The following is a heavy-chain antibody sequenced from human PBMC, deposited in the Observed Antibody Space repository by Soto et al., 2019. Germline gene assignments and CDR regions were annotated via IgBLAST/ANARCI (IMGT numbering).Heavy chain of an antibody. CDR2: IVTIVDSS. CDR1: GGTFSSYA. Sequence: QVQLVQSGAEVRQPASSVKVSCKTSGGTFSSYAISWVRQAPGQGLEWMGGIVTIVDSSTYAQKFQGKVKIIAYESMGKGNMELRRLRDGNTGVYYCVTVGAIPGHRDNWGEGNPVTVSS. V-gene: IGHV1-69*12. D-gene: IGHD1-26*01. CDR3: VTVGAIPGHRDN. J-gene: IGHJ4*02.